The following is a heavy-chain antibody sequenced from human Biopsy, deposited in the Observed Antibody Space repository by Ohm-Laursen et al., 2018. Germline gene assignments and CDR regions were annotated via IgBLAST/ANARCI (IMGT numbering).Heavy chain of an antibody. CDR1: GGSISRSSYN. CDR3: ARQRDSGRSFDY. D-gene: IGHD3-10*01. V-gene: IGHV4-39*01. CDR2: MYFSGNT. Sequence: SDTLSLTCSVSGGSISRSSYNWGWIRLPPGNGLEWIGSMYFSGNTYYNPSLKSRVNITVDTSKNKFSLNLSSVTAADTAVYYCARQRDSGRSFDYWDQGTLVTVSS. J-gene: IGHJ4*02.